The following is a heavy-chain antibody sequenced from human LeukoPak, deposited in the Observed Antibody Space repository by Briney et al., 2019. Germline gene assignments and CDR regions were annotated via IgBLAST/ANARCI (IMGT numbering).Heavy chain of an antibody. CDR2: VHYSGST. V-gene: IGHV4-59*01. D-gene: IGHD3-22*01. Sequence: PSETLSLTCSVSGGSISSSYWSWMRQFPGRGLEWIAYVHYSGSTDYNPSLNRRITVSIDSSKNQFSLKMSSVTAADTAIYYCARGYFDSRGYSNPFHNWGQGTLVTVSS. CDR3: ARGYFDSRGYSNPFHN. CDR1: GGSISSSY. J-gene: IGHJ4*02.